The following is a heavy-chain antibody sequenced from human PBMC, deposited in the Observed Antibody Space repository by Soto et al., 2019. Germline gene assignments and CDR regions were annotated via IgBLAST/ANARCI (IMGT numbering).Heavy chain of an antibody. Sequence: SETLSLTCTGSGGSISSYYWSWIRQPAGKGLEWIGRIYTSGSTNYNPSLKSRVTMSVDTSKNQFSLKLSSVTAADTAVYYCATELYQQNDAFDIWGQGTMVTVSS. D-gene: IGHD2-2*01. V-gene: IGHV4-4*07. CDR2: IYTSGST. CDR1: GGSISSYY. CDR3: ATELYQQNDAFDI. J-gene: IGHJ3*02.